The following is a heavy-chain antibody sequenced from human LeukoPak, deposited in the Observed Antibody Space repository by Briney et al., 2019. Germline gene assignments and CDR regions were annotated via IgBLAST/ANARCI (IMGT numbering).Heavy chain of an antibody. CDR1: GFTFSSYA. D-gene: IGHD6-19*01. J-gene: IGHJ4*02. Sequence: GGSLRLSCAASGFTFSSYAMSWVRQAPGKGLEWVSVISGGGTSTYYADSAKGRFTISKDNPRNTLYLQMNSLRAEDTAVYYCAKTFIAVANPIDYWGQGTLVTVSS. CDR3: AKTFIAVANPIDY. V-gene: IGHV3-23*01. CDR2: ISGGGTST.